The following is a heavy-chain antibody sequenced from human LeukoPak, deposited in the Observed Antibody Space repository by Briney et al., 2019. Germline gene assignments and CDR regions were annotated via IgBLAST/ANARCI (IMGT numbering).Heavy chain of an antibody. CDR1: GGSISSSNW. V-gene: IGHV4-4*02. CDR2: IWHSGIT. J-gene: IGHJ4*02. Sequence: SETLSLTCAVSGGSISSSNWWSWVRQPPGKGLEWIGEIWHSGITNSNPSLKSRLTMSVDKSKNQFSLKLSFVTAADTAVYYCARDLSGVTGYTYGRGIDYWGQGTLVTVSS. D-gene: IGHD5-18*01. CDR3: ARDLSGVTGYTYGRGIDY.